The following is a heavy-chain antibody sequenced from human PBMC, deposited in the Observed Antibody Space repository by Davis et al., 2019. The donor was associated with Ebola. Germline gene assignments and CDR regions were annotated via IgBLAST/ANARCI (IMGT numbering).Heavy chain of an antibody. CDR3: ARSRFPIIVVVVAGPFDY. V-gene: IGHV1-2*02. Sequence: ASVKVSSKASGYTFTGYYMHWVRQAPGQGLEWMGWINPNSGGTNYAQKFQGRVTMTRDTSISTAYMELSRLRSDDTAVYYCARSRFPIIVVVVAGPFDYWGQGTLVTVSS. D-gene: IGHD2-15*01. J-gene: IGHJ4*02. CDR1: GYTFTGYY. CDR2: INPNSGGT.